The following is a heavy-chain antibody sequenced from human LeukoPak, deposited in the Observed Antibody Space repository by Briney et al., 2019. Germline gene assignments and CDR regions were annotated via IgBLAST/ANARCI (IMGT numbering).Heavy chain of an antibody. CDR3: ARGVGDSDADY. D-gene: IGHD1-26*01. V-gene: IGHV4-59*01. Sequence: SETLSLTCTVSGGSISSYYWSWIRQPPGKGLEWIGYIYYSGSTNYNPSLKSRVTISVDTSKNQFSLKLSSVSAADTAVYYCARGVGDSDADYWGQGTLVTVSS. J-gene: IGHJ4*02. CDR2: IYYSGST. CDR1: GGSISSYY.